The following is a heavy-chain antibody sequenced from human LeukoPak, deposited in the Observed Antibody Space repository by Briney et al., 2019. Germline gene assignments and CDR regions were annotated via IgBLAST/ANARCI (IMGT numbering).Heavy chain of an antibody. CDR1: GFTFSSYA. J-gene: IGHJ6*02. D-gene: IGHD3-9*01. CDR2: ISGSGGST. CDR3: AKGAGYDILTGYNYYGMDV. Sequence: WGSLRLSCAASGFTFSSYAMSWVRQAPGKGLEWVSAISGSGGSTYYADSVKGRFTISRDNSKNTLYLQMNSLRAEDTAVYYCAKGAGYDILTGYNYYGMDVWGQGTTVTVSS. V-gene: IGHV3-23*01.